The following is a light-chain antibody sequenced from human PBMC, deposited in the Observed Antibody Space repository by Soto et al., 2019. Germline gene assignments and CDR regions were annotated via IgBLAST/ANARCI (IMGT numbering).Light chain of an antibody. Sequence: QSALTQPASVSGSPGQSITISCTGTSSDVGAYKYVSWYQQHPGKAPKLMIYEVSNRPSGVSNRFSGSKSGDTASLTISGLQAEDEADYYCSSYTSSNTVVFGGGTKLTVL. J-gene: IGLJ2*01. CDR2: EVS. V-gene: IGLV2-14*01. CDR1: SSDVGAYKY. CDR3: SSYTSSNTVV.